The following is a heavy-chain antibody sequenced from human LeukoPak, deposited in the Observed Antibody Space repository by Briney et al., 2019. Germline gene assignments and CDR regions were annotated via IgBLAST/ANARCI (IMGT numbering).Heavy chain of an antibody. CDR3: ASPTDTAMVPYYYGMDV. D-gene: IGHD5-18*01. CDR1: GYTFTSYA. CDR2: IIPIFGTA. J-gene: IGHJ6*02. V-gene: IGHV1-69*13. Sequence: SVKVSCKASGYTFTSYAMHWVRQAPGQRLEWMGGIIPIFGTANYAQKFQGRVTITADESTSTAYMELSSLRSEDTAVYYCASPTDTAMVPYYYGMDVWGQGTAVTVSS.